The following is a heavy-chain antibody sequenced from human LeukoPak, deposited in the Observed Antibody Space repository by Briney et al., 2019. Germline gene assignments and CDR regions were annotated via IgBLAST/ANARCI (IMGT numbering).Heavy chain of an antibody. D-gene: IGHD3-9*01. CDR1: GYTFTSYG. V-gene: IGHV1-18*01. J-gene: IGHJ4*02. CDR3: ARDRGRYFDWFGFDY. CDR2: ISAYNGNT. Sequence: ASVKVSCKASGYTFTSYGISWVRQAPGQGLEWMGWISAYNGNTNYAQKLQGRVTMTTDTSTSTAYMELRSLRSDDTAVYYCARDRGRYFDWFGFDYWGQGTLVTVSP.